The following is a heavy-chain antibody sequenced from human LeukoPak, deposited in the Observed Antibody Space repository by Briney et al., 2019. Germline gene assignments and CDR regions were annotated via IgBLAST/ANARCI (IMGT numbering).Heavy chain of an antibody. V-gene: IGHV3-23*01. Sequence: PGGSLRLSCAASGFTFSSYAMSWVRQAPGKGLEXXXXISGSGGSSYYADSVRGRFIISRDNTNNILYLQMSSLRAEDTAVFYCAKGPSRQRMALNWFDPGAREPWSPCPQ. CDR2: ISGSGGSS. D-gene: IGHD6-25*01. CDR1: GFTFSSYA. CDR3: AKGPSRQRMALNWFDP. J-gene: IGHJ5*02.